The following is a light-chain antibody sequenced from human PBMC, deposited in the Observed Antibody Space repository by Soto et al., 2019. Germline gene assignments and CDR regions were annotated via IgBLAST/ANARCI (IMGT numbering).Light chain of an antibody. CDR2: DAS. CDR1: QDITNY. CDR3: QQFDNVPFT. V-gene: IGKV1-33*01. Sequence: DIQMTQSPSSLSASVGDRVTIICQASQDITNYLNWYQQKPGKAPKLLIYDASNLETGVPSRFSGSGSGTHFSFTISSLQPEDIATYYCQQFDNVPFTFSQGTRLEMK. J-gene: IGKJ5*01.